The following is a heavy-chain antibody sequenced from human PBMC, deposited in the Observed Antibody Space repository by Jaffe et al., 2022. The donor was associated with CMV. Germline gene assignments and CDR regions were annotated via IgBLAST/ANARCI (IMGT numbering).Heavy chain of an antibody. V-gene: IGHV3-72*01. D-gene: IGHD1-1*01. CDR2: IRNKANRYTT. CDR1: GFTFSDHY. CDR3: ARVQLVTEPKYYMDV. J-gene: IGHJ6*03. Sequence: EVQLVESGGDLVQPGGSLRLSCAASGFTFSDHYMDWVRQAPGKGLDWVGRIRNKANRYTTEYAASVKGRFTISGDDSMNSLHLQMNSLTTEDSAVYYCARVQLVTEPKYYMDVWGRGTTVTVSS.